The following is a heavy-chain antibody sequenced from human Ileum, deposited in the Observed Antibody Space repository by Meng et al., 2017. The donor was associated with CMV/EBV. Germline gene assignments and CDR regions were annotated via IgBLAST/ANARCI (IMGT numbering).Heavy chain of an antibody. CDR1: GGSGSSGSYY. CDR3: ARYEQQLVLGFVY. J-gene: IGHJ4*02. CDR2: IYYSGST. D-gene: IGHD6-13*01. V-gene: IGHV4-61*01. Sequence: TASGGSGSSGSYYWSWIRQPPGKGLEWIGYIYYSGSTNYNPSLKSRVTISVDTSKNQFSLKLSSVTAADTAVYYCARYEQQLVLGFVYWGQGTLVTVSS.